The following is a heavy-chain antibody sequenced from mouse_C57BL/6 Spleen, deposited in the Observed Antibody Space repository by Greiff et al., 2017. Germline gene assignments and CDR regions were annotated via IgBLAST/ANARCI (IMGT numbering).Heavy chain of an antibody. CDR2: ISNLAYSI. D-gene: IGHD2-5*01. V-gene: IGHV5-15*01. CDR3: ARHDGYSNYPLAY. J-gene: IGHJ3*01. CDR1: GFTFSDYG. Sequence: EVQVVESGGGLVQPGGSLKLSCAASGFTFSDYGMAWVRQAPRKGPEWVAFISNLAYSIYYADTVTGRFTISRENAKNTLYLEMSSLRSEDTAMYYCARHDGYSNYPLAYWGQGTLVTVSA.